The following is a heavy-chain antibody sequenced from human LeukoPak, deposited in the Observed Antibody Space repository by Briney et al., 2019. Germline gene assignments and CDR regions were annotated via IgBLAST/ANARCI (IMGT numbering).Heavy chain of an antibody. V-gene: IGHV4-34*01. J-gene: IGHJ4*02. CDR3: ARGYSSSWLTFDY. CDR2: INHSGST. D-gene: IGHD6-13*01. Sequence: SETLSLTCAVYGGSFSGYYWSWIRQPPGKGLEWIGEINHSGSTNYNPALKSRVTISVDTSKNQFSLKLSSVTAADTAVYYCARGYSSSWLTFDYWGQGTLVTVSS. CDR1: GGSFSGYY.